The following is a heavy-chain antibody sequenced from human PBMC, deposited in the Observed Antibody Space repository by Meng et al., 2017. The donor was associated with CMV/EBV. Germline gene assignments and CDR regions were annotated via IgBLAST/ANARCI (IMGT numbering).Heavy chain of an antibody. CDR1: RYTFTSYY. D-gene: IGHD4-11*01. CDR3: ARALTVTTNWFDP. Sequence: CKASRYTFTSYYMHWVRQAPGQGLEWMGIINPSGGSTSYAQKFQGRVTMTRDTSTSTVYMELSSLRSEDTAVYYCARALTVTTNWFDPWGQGTLVTVSS. CDR2: INPSGGST. V-gene: IGHV1-46*01. J-gene: IGHJ5*02.